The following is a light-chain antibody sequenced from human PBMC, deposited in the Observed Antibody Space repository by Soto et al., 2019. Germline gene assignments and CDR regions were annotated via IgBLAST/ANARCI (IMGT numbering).Light chain of an antibody. CDR3: QSYDSSLSGVV. CDR1: SSNIGAGYD. Sequence: QSVLTQPPSVSGAPGQRVTISCTGSSSNIGAGYDVHWYQQLPGTAPKHLIYGNSNRPSGVPDRFSGSKSGTSASLAITVLQAEDEADYYCQSYDSSLSGVVFGGGTKLTVL. CDR2: GNS. J-gene: IGLJ2*01. V-gene: IGLV1-40*01.